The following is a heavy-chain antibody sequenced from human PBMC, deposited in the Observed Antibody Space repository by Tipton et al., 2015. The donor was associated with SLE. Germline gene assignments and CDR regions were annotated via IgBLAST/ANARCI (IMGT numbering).Heavy chain of an antibody. CDR2: IFYSGGT. D-gene: IGHD6-19*01. Sequence: LRLSRTVSGASIGSHHWTWIRQPPGKGLEWIGNIFYSGGTNYSPFLNSRITISVDTSKNQLSLNVISMTAADTAVYYCARLAVAGMWYYFDFWGQGAPVTVSS. CDR1: GASIGSHH. CDR3: ARLAVAGMWYYFDF. J-gene: IGHJ4*02. V-gene: IGHV4-59*11.